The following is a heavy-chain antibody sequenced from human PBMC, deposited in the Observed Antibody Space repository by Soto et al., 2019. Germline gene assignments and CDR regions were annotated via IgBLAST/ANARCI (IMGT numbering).Heavy chain of an antibody. V-gene: IGHV1-3*01. Sequence: QVPLVQSGAEVKKPGASVKVSCKASGYTFTSYAMHWVRQAPGQRLEWMGWINAGNGNTKYSQKFQGRVTITRDTSASTAYMELSSLRSEDTAVYYCARSTAVAGTPDYWGQGTLVTVSS. CDR1: GYTFTSYA. CDR2: INAGNGNT. D-gene: IGHD6-19*01. CDR3: ARSTAVAGTPDY. J-gene: IGHJ4*02.